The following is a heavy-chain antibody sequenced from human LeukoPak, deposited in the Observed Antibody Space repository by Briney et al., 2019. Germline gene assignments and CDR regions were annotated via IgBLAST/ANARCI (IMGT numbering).Heavy chain of an antibody. J-gene: IGHJ4*02. CDR1: GYIFTSYW. V-gene: IGHV5-10-1*01. CDR2: IDPSDSYT. Sequence: GESLRISCQGSGYIFTSYWISWVRQMPGKALEWMGRIDPSDSYTNYSPSFQGHVTISADKSISTAYLQWSSLKASDTAMYYCARWVMVREPFDYWGQGTLVTVSS. CDR3: ARWVMVREPFDY. D-gene: IGHD3-10*01.